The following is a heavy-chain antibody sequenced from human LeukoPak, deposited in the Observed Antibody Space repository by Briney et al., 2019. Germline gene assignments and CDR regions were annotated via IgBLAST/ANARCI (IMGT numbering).Heavy chain of an antibody. CDR3: ARGGDIVVVPAARIGLAWFDP. V-gene: IGHV4-39*07. CDR1: GGSISSSSYY. CDR2: IYYSGST. D-gene: IGHD2-2*01. Sequence: PSETLSLTRTVSGGSISSSSYYWGWIRQPPGKGLEWIGSIYYSGSTYYNPSLKSRVTISVDTSKNQFSLKLSSVTAADTAVYYCARGGDIVVVPAARIGLAWFDPWGQGTLVTVSS. J-gene: IGHJ5*02.